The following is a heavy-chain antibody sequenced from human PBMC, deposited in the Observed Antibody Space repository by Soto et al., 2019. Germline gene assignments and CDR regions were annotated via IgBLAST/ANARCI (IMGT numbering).Heavy chain of an antibody. V-gene: IGHV4-30-4*01. CDR3: ARDAGYCNSVSCYPYNMDV. J-gene: IGHJ6*02. CDR2: IYYSGNT. Sequence: SETLSLTCTVSGESISSGDHYWSWVRQSPGEGLEWIGFIYYSGNTYYNPSLKSRVSMSVDTSNNQFSLKLNSMTAADTAVYYCARDAGYCNSVSCYPYNMDVWGQRTTVTVSS. D-gene: IGHD2-15*01. CDR1: GESISSGDHY.